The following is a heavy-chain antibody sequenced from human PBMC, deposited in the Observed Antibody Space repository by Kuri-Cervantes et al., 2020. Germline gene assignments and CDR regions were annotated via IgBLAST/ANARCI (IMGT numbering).Heavy chain of an antibody. CDR3: ARLPYSNSWTGGYYYYGMDV. CDR2: IYYSGST. CDR1: GGSISSSSYY. D-gene: IGHD6-13*01. J-gene: IGHJ6*02. Sequence: GSLRLSCTVSGGSISSSSYYWGWIRQPPGKGLEWIGSIYYSGSTYYNPSLKSRVTISVDTSKNQFSLKLSSVTAADTAVYYCARLPYSNSWTGGYYYYGMDVWGQGTTVTVSS. V-gene: IGHV4-39*01.